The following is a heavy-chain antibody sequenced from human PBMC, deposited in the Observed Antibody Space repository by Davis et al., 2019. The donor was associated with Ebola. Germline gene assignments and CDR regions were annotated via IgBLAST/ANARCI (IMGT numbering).Heavy chain of an antibody. CDR3: AREIVSGGH. CDR2: ITGSGGST. V-gene: IGHV3-23*01. Sequence: SLNISCASSGFTSTTYAMSWLRPAPGKRQEWVSAITGSGGSTYYADSVKGRVTISRDNAKDSLYLQMNSLRDEDTAIYYCAREIVSGGHWGQGTLVTVSS. J-gene: IGHJ4*02. D-gene: IGHD3-10*01. CDR1: GFTSTTYA.